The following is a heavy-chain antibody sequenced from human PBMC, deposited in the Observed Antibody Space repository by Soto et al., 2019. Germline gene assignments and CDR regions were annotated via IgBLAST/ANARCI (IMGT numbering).Heavy chain of an antibody. CDR1: GFTFSSYG. V-gene: IGHV3-33*01. J-gene: IGHJ4*02. CDR3: ARGRYYGSGIYFDY. D-gene: IGHD3-10*01. Sequence: QVQLVESGGGVVQPGRSLRLSCAASGFTFSSYGMHWVRQAPGKGLEWVAIIWYDGSNKYYADSVKGRFTISRDNSKNTLYLQMNSLRAEDTAVYYCARGRYYGSGIYFDYWGQGTLVTVSS. CDR2: IWYDGSNK.